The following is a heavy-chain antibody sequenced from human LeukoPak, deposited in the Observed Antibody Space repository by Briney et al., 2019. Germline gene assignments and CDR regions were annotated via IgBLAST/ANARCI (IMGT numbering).Heavy chain of an antibody. CDR1: GYTFTSYG. Sequence: ASVTVSCKASGYTFTSYGISWVRQATGQRLEWMGLISAYNGNTNYAQKLQGRVTMTTDTSTSTAYMELRSLRSDDTAVYYCARDTSPIVVVPAAMGYWGQGTLVTVSS. CDR2: ISAYNGNT. V-gene: IGHV1-18*01. J-gene: IGHJ4*02. D-gene: IGHD2-2*01. CDR3: ARDTSPIVVVPAAMGY.